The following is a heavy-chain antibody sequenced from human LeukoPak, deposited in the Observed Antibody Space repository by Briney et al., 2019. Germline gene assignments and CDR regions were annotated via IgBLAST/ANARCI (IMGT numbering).Heavy chain of an antibody. V-gene: IGHV3-66*01. CDR3: ARERNLEIAVAGTIFDY. CDR2: IYSGGST. J-gene: IGHJ4*02. Sequence: GGSLRLSCAASGFTFGDYYMTWIRQAPGKGLEWVSVIYSGGSTYYADSVKGRFTISRDNSKNTLYLQMKSLRAEDTAVYYCARERNLEIAVAGTIFDYWGQGTLVTVSS. D-gene: IGHD6-19*01. CDR1: GFTFGDYY.